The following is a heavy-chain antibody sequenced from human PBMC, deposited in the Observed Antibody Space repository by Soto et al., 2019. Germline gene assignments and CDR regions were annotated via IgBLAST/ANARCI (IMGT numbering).Heavy chain of an antibody. CDR3: ARGGSDI. CDR1: GFTFDDYA. J-gene: IGHJ3*02. Sequence: EVQLVESGGGLVQPGRSLRLSCAASGFTFDDYAMHWVRQAPGKGLEWVSGISWNSGSIGYADSVKGRFTISRDNAKNSLYLQMNSLRAEDTALYYCARGGSDIWGQGTMVTVSS. CDR2: ISWNSGSI. D-gene: IGHD3-16*01. V-gene: IGHV3-9*01.